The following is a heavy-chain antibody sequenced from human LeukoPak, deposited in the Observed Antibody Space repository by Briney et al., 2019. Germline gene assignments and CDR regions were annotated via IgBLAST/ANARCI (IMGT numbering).Heavy chain of an antibody. V-gene: IGHV4-4*07. CDR2: IYTSGST. Sequence: SETLSLTCTVSGDSISRYYWSWIRQPAGKGLEWIGRIYTSGSTNYNPSLKSRVTMSVDTSKNQFSLKLSSVTAADTAVYYCARDWLGSGSYWDGLYYYYYMDVWGKGTTVTISS. CDR1: GDSISRYY. CDR3: ARDWLGSGSYWDGLYYYYYMDV. D-gene: IGHD3-10*01. J-gene: IGHJ6*03.